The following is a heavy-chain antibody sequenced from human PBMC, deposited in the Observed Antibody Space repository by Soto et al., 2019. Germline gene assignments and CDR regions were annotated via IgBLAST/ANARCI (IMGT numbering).Heavy chain of an antibody. CDR1: GFTFSSYS. CDR2: ISSSSSTI. D-gene: IGHD1-1*01. V-gene: IGHV3-48*01. J-gene: IGHJ6*02. Sequence: PGGSLRLSCAASGFTFSSYSMNWVRQAPGKGLEWVSYISSSSSTIYYADSVKGRFTISRDNAKNSLYLQMNSLRAEDTAVYYCARGERLERVADYYGMDVWGQGTTVTVSS. CDR3: ARGERLERVADYYGMDV.